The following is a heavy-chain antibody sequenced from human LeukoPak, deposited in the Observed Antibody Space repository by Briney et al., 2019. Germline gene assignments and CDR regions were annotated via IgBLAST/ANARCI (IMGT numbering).Heavy chain of an antibody. J-gene: IGHJ6*02. CDR1: DGSFSGYY. CDR3: ARASRYYGMDV. Sequence: SETLSLTCTVSDGSFSGYYWSWIRQPPGKGLEWIGEINHSGSTNYNPSLKSRVTISVDTSKNQFSLKLSSVTAADTAVYYCARASRYYGMDVWGQGTTVTVSS. V-gene: IGHV4-34*01. CDR2: INHSGST.